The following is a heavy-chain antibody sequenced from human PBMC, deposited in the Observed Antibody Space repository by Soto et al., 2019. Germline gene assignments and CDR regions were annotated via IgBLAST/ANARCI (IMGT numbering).Heavy chain of an antibody. V-gene: IGHV4-39*01. Sequence: KASETLSLTCTVSGGSISSSSYYWGWIRQPPGKGLEWIGSIYYSGSTYYNPSLKSRVTISVDTSKNQFSLKLSSVTAADTAVYYCARHSWLRTPYPDYDFWSGYYTPIYYYYGMDVWGQGTTVTVSS. J-gene: IGHJ6*02. CDR3: ARHSWLRTPYPDYDFWSGYYTPIYYYYGMDV. CDR1: GGSISSSSYY. CDR2: IYYSGST. D-gene: IGHD3-3*01.